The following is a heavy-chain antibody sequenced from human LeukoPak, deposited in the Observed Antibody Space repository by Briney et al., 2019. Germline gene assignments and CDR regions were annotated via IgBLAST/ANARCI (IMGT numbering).Heavy chain of an antibody. CDR2: INSASNFI. CDR3: ARDSPYYFDSSGDYVSDY. J-gene: IGHJ4*02. CDR1: GFTFRTFT. V-gene: IGHV3-21*01. D-gene: IGHD3-22*01. Sequence: GGSLRLSCAASGFTFRTFTMNGVRQAPGKGLEGGSSINSASNFIYYADSVKGRFTISRDNAKNSLYLQMSSLKVEDTAVYYCARDSPYYFDSSGDYVSDYWGQGALVTVSS.